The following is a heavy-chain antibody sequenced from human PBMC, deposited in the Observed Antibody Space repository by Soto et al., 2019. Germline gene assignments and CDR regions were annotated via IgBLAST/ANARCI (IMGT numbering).Heavy chain of an antibody. J-gene: IGHJ3*02. V-gene: IGHV2-5*02. CDR1: GFSLSTSGVA. CDR3: SQMRNYFGSGRHALDI. CDR2: IYWDDDK. Sequence: QITLKESGPTLVKPTQTLTLTCTFSGFSLSTSGVAVGWIRQPPGKALEWLALIYWDDDKRYRPSLKSRLTIPKDTSKNQVVLTMTNMDPVDTGTYYCSQMRNYFGSGRHALDIWGQGTMVTVSS. D-gene: IGHD3-10*01.